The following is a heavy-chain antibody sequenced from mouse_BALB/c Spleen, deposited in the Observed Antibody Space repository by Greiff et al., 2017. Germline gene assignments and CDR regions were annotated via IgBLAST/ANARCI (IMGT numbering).Heavy chain of an antibody. Sequence: EVQLQQSGPGLVKPSQSLSLTCTVTGYSITSDYAWNWIRQFPGNKLEWMGYISYSGSTSYNPSLKSRISITRDTSKNQFFLQLNSVTTEDTATYYCARYYGNSYWYFDVWGAGTTVTVSS. D-gene: IGHD2-1*01. J-gene: IGHJ1*01. CDR2: ISYSGST. CDR3: ARYYGNSYWYFDV. CDR1: GYSITSDYA. V-gene: IGHV3-2*02.